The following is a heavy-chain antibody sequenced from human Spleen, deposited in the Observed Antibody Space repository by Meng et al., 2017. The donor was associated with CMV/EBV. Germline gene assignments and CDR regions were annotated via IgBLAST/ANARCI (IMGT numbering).Heavy chain of an antibody. J-gene: IGHJ6*02. CDR2: ISSSSSYK. CDR1: GFTFSSPS. Sequence: GGSLRLSCAASGFTFSSPSMNWVRQAPGKGLEWVSSISSSSSYKHYADSGKGRFTISRDNAKNSLYLQMNSLRAEDTAVYYCARDTAGGYVGGMDVWGQGTTVTVSS. CDR3: ARDTAGGYVGGMDV. D-gene: IGHD5-12*01. V-gene: IGHV3-21*01.